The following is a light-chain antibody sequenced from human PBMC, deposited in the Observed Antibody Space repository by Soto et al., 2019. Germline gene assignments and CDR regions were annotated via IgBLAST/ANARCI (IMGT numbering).Light chain of an antibody. J-gene: IGKJ2*01. CDR3: QQYNIWPPYT. CDR2: GAS. CDR1: QRISSN. Sequence: EIVMTQSPATLSVSPGERATLYCKASQRISSNLAWYQQKPGQPPRLLIYGASTRSSGIPARFSGSRSGTEFTLTIIGLQSEDFALYYCQQYNIWPPYTFGQGTKLEIK. V-gene: IGKV3-15*01.